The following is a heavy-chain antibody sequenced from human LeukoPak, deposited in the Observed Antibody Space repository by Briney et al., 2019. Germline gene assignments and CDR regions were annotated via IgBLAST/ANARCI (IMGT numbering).Heavy chain of an antibody. V-gene: IGHV3-9*01. CDR1: GFTFDDYA. D-gene: IGHD3-22*01. CDR3: AKESMIERDFDY. Sequence: GGSLRLSCAASGFTFDDYAMHWVRQAPGKGLEWVSGISWNSDSIGYADSVKGRFTISRDNAKNSLYLQMNSLRAEDTALYYCAKESMIERDFDYWGQGTLVTVSS. CDR2: ISWNSDSI. J-gene: IGHJ4*02.